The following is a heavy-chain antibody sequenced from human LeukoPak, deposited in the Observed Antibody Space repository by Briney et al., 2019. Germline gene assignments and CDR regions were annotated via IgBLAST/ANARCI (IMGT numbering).Heavy chain of an antibody. CDR1: RGPITSGAYY. V-gene: IGHV4-61*02. CDR3: ARGNSYYDSSDYFPWESFQH. CDR2: VHTSGST. J-gene: IGHJ1*01. D-gene: IGHD3-22*01. Sequence: SETLSLTCTVSRGPITSGAYYWSWIRQPAGKELEWIGRVHTSGSTNYNPSLESRVTISIDTSKNQFSLKLSSVTAADTAVYYCARGNSYYDSSDYFPWESFQHWGQGTLVTVSS.